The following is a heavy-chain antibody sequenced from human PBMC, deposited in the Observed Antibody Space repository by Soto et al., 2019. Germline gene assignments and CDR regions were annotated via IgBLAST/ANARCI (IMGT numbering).Heavy chain of an antibody. Sequence: PGGSLRLSCEGSGFNFRNFNMIWVRQAPGKGLEWVSSVSGSSSYIYYADSVKGRFTVSRDNANNLVFLQMNGLRPEDTAMYYCARDLRGHYAPWGQGTMVTVSS. CDR3: ARDLRGHYAP. CDR1: GFNFRNFN. V-gene: IGHV3-21*06. D-gene: IGHD4-17*01. J-gene: IGHJ3*01. CDR2: VSGSSSYI.